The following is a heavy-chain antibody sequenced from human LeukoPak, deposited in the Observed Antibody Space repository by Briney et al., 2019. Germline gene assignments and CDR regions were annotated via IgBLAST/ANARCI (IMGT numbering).Heavy chain of an antibody. CDR1: GFTVSSNY. J-gene: IGHJ4*02. Sequence: GGSLRLSCAASGFTVSSNYMSWVRQAPGKELEWVSVIYSGGSTYYTDSVKGRFTISRDNAKNTLYLQMNSLRAEDTAVYYCAREGEPYMSTGGSDYWGLGTLVTVSS. CDR3: AREGEPYMSTGGSDY. CDR2: IYSGGST. V-gene: IGHV3-53*01. D-gene: IGHD4-17*01.